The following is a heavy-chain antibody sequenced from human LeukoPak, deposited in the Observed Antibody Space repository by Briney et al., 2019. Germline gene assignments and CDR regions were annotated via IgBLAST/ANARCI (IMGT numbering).Heavy chain of an antibody. CDR2: IYPGDSDT. CDR3: ASLGDDKGYSGYDSAFDY. Sequence: RGESLKISCKGSGYSFTSYWIGWVRQMPGKGLEWMGIIYPGDSDTRYSPSFQGQVTISADKSISTAYLQWSSLKASDTAMYYCASLGDDKGYSGYDSAFDYWGQGTLVTVSS. CDR1: GYSFTSYW. J-gene: IGHJ4*02. D-gene: IGHD5-12*01. V-gene: IGHV5-51*01.